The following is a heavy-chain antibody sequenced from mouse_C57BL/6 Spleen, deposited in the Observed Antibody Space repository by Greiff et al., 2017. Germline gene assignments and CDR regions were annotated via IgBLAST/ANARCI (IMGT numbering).Heavy chain of an antibody. CDR3: ARGTAQATALDY. CDR1: GYAFSSYW. D-gene: IGHD3-2*02. CDR2: IYPGDGDT. Sequence: QVQLQQFGAELVKPGASVKISCKASGYAFSSYWMNWVKQRPGKGLEWIGQIYPGDGDTNYNGKFKGKATLTADKSSSTAYMQLSSLTSEDSAVYFCARGTAQATALDYWGQGTTLTVSS. J-gene: IGHJ2*01. V-gene: IGHV1-80*01.